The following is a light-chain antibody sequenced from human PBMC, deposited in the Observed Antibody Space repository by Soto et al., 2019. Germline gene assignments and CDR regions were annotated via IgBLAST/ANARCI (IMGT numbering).Light chain of an antibody. CDR3: LQHNSYPRT. CDR1: QAITND. Sequence: DIQMTQSPSSLSASVGDRVTITCRASQAITNDLSWYQQKPGEPPKRLIYAASTLHSGVPSRFSGSGSGTEFTLTISSLQPEDFATYFCLQHNSYPRTFGQETKVDIK. V-gene: IGKV1-17*01. CDR2: AAS. J-gene: IGKJ1*01.